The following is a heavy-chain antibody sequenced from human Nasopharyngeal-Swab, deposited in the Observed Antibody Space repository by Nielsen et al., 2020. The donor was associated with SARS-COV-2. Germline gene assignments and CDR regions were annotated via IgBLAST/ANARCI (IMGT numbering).Heavy chain of an antibody. D-gene: IGHD2-2*01. V-gene: IGHV5-51*01. J-gene: IGHJ6*02. Sequence: GGSLRLSCKGSGSSFTNYWIGWVRQMPGKGLEWMGTIYPGDSDTRYSPSFQGQVTISADKSISTAYLQWSSLKASDTAMYYCARGYCSSTSCYDYYYGMDVWGQGTTVTVSS. CDR2: IYPGDSDT. CDR3: ARGYCSSTSCYDYYYGMDV. CDR1: GSSFTNYW.